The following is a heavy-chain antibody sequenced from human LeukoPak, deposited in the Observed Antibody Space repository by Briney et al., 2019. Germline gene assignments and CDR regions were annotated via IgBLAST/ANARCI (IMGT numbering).Heavy chain of an antibody. D-gene: IGHD6-13*01. CDR1: GGTFSSYA. CDR2: IIPIFGTA. CDR3: ARHSSSWYENFDY. Sequence: SVKVSCKASGGTFSSYAISWVRQAPGQGLEWMGGIIPIFGTANYAQKFQGRVTITADESTSTAYMELSSLRAEDTAVYYCARHSSSWYENFDYWGQGTLVTVSS. V-gene: IGHV1-69*13. J-gene: IGHJ4*02.